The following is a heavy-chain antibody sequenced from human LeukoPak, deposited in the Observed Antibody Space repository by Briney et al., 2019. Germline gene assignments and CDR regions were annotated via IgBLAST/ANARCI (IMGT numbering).Heavy chain of an antibody. CDR1: GFTFSRYW. V-gene: IGHV3-7*03. D-gene: IGHD6-19*01. J-gene: IGHJ4*02. CDR2: IKEDGSEK. Sequence: PGGSLRLSCAASGFTFSRYWMTWVRQAPGKGLEWVANIKEDGSEKYYVDSVKGRFTISRDNAKNSLYLQMNSLRAEDTAVYYCVSGSGWYMDYWGQGTLVTVSS. CDR3: VSGSGWYMDY.